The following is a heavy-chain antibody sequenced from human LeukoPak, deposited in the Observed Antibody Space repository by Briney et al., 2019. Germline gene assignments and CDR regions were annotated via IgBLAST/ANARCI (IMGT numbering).Heavy chain of an antibody. D-gene: IGHD1-26*01. CDR3: ARRAETDAFDI. V-gene: IGHV3-21*01. CDR1: GFTFSSYA. CDR2: ITSSGTYI. Sequence: GGSLRLSCAASGFTFSSYAMHWVRQAPGKAMEWVSSITSSGTYIFYADSVKGRFTISRDNAKNSLYLQMDSLRAEDTAVYYCARRAETDAFDIWGQGTMVTVSS. J-gene: IGHJ3*02.